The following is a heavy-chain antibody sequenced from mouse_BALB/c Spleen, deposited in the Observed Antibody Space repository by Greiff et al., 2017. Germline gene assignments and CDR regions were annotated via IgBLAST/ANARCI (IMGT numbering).Heavy chain of an antibody. D-gene: IGHD2-4*01. CDR2: ISYSGST. CDR3: ARGGYYDYAWFAY. CDR1: GYSITSDYA. Sequence: EVKLQESGPGLVKPSQSLSLTCTVTGYSITSDYAWNWIRQFPGNKLEWMGYISYSGSTSYNPSLKSRISITRDTSKNQFFLQLNSVTTEDTAIYYCARGGYYDYAWFAYWGQGTLVTVSA. V-gene: IGHV3-2*02. J-gene: IGHJ3*01.